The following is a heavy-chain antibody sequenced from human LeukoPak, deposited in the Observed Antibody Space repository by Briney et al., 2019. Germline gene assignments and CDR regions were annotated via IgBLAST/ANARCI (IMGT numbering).Heavy chain of an antibody. CDR1: GFTFDDYA. CDR2: ISWNSGSI. CDR3: AKDISGPGYYGMDV. Sequence: PGGSLRLSCAASGFTFDDYAMHWVRQAPGKGLEWVSGISWNSGSIGYADSVKGRFTISRDNAKNSLYLQMNSLRAEDTALYYCAKDISGPGYYGMDVWGQGTTVTVSS. V-gene: IGHV3-9*01. J-gene: IGHJ6*02.